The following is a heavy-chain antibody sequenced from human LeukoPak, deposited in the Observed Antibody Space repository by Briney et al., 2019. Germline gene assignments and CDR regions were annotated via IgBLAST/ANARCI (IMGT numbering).Heavy chain of an antibody. CDR2: INTNTGNP. V-gene: IGHV7-4-1*02. CDR3: ARDGGSSGYIYYYYYGMDV. Sequence: PVASVKVSCKASGYTFTSYAMNWVRQAPGQGLEWMGWINTNTGNPTYAQAFTGRFVLSLDTSVSTAYLQISSLKAEDTAVYYCARDGGSSGYIYYYYYGMDVWGQGTTVTVSS. D-gene: IGHD3-22*01. J-gene: IGHJ6*02. CDR1: GYTFTSYA.